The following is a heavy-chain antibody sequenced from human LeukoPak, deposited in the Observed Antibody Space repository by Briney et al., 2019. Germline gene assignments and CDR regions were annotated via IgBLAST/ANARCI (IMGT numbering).Heavy chain of an antibody. CDR1: GYTFTDYH. V-gene: IGHV1-2*02. CDR3: ARGQGGTIDY. J-gene: IGHJ4*02. CDR2: INANTGDT. Sequence: ASVKVSCKASGYTFTDYHLHWVRQAPGQGPEWMGWINANTGDTNFAQKFQGRVTMTRDTSITTAYMELSRLTSDDTAVYYCARGQGGTIDYWGQGTLVTVSS. D-gene: IGHD1-7*01.